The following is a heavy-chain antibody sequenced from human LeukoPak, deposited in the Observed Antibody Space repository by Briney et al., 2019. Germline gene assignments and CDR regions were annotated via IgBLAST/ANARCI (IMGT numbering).Heavy chain of an antibody. CDR3: ASSASYYYDSSGYLQYYFDY. V-gene: IGHV4-31*03. D-gene: IGHD3-22*01. CDR2: IYYSGST. CDR1: GGSNSSGGYY. J-gene: IGHJ4*02. Sequence: TLSLTCTVSGGSNSSGGYYWSWIRQHPGKGLEWIGYIYYSGSTYYNPSLKSRVTISVDTSKNQFSLKLSSVTAADTAVYYCASSASYYYDSSGYLQYYFDYWGQGTLVTVSS.